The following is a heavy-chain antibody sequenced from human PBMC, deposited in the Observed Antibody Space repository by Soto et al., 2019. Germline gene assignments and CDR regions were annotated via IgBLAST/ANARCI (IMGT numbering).Heavy chain of an antibody. J-gene: IGHJ4*02. D-gene: IGHD1-26*01. CDR1: GFTFSSYA. V-gene: IGHV3-23*01. Sequence: EVQLLESGGGLVQPGGSLRLSCAASGFTFSSYAMRWVRQAPGKGLEWVSAISGSGDSTYYADSVKGRFTTSRDNSKKTLYVQMNSLRAEDTAVYYCARRGSGSYYDYWGQGTLVSVSS. CDR3: ARRGSGSYYDY. CDR2: ISGSGDST.